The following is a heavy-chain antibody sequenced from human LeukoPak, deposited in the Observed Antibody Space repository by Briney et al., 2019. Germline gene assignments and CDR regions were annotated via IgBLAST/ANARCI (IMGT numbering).Heavy chain of an antibody. Sequence: PGGSLRLSCAASGFTVSNNYMNWVRQAPGKGLEWVSIIYSGGNTYYADSVKDRFTISRDYSQNTLYLQMNSLRAEDTAVYYCARIVVGNTQAYDYWGQGTLVTVSS. D-gene: IGHD2-15*01. V-gene: IGHV3-53*01. CDR1: GFTVSNNY. CDR2: IYSGGNT. J-gene: IGHJ4*02. CDR3: ARIVVGNTQAYDY.